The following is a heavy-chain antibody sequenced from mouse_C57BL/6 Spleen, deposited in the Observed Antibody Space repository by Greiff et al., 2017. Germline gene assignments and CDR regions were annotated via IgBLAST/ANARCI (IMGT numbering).Heavy chain of an antibody. J-gene: IGHJ2*01. Sequence: VQLQQSGAELARPGASVKLSCKASGFTFTSYCISWVKQRTGQGLEWIGEIYPRSGNTYYNEKFKGKATLTADKSSSTAYLELRSLTSEDSAVYFCAGYSSGCDGYWGQGTTLTVAT. D-gene: IGHD3-2*02. CDR3: AGYSSGCDGY. V-gene: IGHV1-81*01. CDR2: IYPRSGNT. CDR1: GFTFTSYC.